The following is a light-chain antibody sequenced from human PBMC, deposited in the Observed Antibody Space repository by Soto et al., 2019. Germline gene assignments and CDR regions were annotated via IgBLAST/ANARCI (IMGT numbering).Light chain of an antibody. CDR1: EGIGSG. V-gene: IGKV1-12*01. CDR2: AAS. CDR3: QKANSLTVS. J-gene: IGKJ4*01. Sequence: DIQMTQSPSSVTASVGDRVTITCRASEGIGSGLAWYQQRPGKAPKLLINAASTLQSGGPSRCSGRGSGTEFTRTIVSLQPEDFATYYCQKANSLTVSFGGGTRLEVK.